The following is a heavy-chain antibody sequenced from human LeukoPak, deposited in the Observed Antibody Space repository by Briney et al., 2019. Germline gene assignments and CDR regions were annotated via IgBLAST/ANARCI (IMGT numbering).Heavy chain of an antibody. V-gene: IGHV4-31*03. CDR1: GGSISSGGYY. Sequence: SQTLSLTCTVSGGSISSGGYYWGWIRQHPGKGLEWIGYIYYSGSTYYNPSLKSRVTISVDTSKNQFSLKLSSVTAADTAVCYCARDSRRQQLGVYWGQGTLVTVSS. CDR3: ARDSRRQQLGVY. CDR2: IYYSGST. J-gene: IGHJ4*02. D-gene: IGHD6-13*01.